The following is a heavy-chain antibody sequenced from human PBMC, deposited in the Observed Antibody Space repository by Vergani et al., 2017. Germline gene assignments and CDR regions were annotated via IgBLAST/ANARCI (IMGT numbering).Heavy chain of an antibody. Sequence: EVQMVESGGVLVKPGGSLRLSCVASGFTFSHYSMNWVRQAQGKGLEWVSSISGNNDDVYYADSVKGRFTISRDNAKNSLDRDISSLRAEDTVVYYCVRDVRVSRTWGQGTVVAVSS. CDR1: GFTFSHYS. CDR2: ISGNNDDV. J-gene: IGHJ3*01. V-gene: IGHV3-21*01. CDR3: VRDVRVSRT.